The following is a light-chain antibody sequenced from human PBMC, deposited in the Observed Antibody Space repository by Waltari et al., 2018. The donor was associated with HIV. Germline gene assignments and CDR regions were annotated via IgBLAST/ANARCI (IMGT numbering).Light chain of an antibody. CDR3: SSYTTSSTYV. V-gene: IGLV2-14*03. J-gene: IGLJ1*01. CDR2: DVN. Sequence: QSALTQPASVSGSPGQSITISCTGTSSDVGAYDYVSWYPQHPGKAPKLMIYDVNNRPSGVSHRFSGSKSATTASLTISGLQAEDEADYYCSSYTTSSTYVFGTGTKVTVL. CDR1: SSDVGAYDY.